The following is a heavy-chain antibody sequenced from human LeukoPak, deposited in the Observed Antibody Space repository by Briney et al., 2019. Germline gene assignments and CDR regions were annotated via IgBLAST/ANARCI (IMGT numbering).Heavy chain of an antibody. CDR1: GYTFTGYY. V-gene: IGHV1-2*02. J-gene: IGHJ4*02. CDR2: INPNSGGT. CDR3: AREGMDTAMVDY. D-gene: IGHD5-18*01. Sequence: ASVRVSCKASGYTFTGYYMHWVRQAPGQGLEWMGWINPNSGGTNYAQKFQGRVTMTRDTSISTAYMELSRLRSDDTAVYYCAREGMDTAMVDYWGQGTLVTASS.